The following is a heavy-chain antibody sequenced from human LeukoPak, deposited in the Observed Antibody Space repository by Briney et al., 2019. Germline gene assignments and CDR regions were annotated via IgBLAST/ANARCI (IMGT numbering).Heavy chain of an antibody. D-gene: IGHD2-2*01. V-gene: IGHV1-69*06. Sequence: EASVKVSCTASGGTFSSYAISWVRQAPGQGLEWMRGIIPIFGTANYAQKFQGRVTITADKSTSTAYMELSSLRSEDTAVYYCARGPDIVVVPAAHAGGDYYYGMDVWGKGTTVTVSS. CDR1: GGTFSSYA. CDR2: IIPIFGTA. J-gene: IGHJ6*04. CDR3: ARGPDIVVVPAAHAGGDYYYGMDV.